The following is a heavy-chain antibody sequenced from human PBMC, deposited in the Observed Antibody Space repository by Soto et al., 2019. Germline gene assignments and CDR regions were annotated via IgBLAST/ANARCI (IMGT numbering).Heavy chain of an antibody. Sequence: PSETLSLTCTVSGGSISSGGYYWSWIRQHPGKGLEWIGYIYYSGSTYYNPSLKSRVTISVDTSKNQFSLKLSSVTAADTAVYYCARGVGVVRYYYDSSGYYYPSPYFDYWGQGTLVTVYS. V-gene: IGHV4-31*03. J-gene: IGHJ4*02. D-gene: IGHD3-22*01. CDR2: IYYSGST. CDR3: ARGVGVVRYYYDSSGYYYPSPYFDY. CDR1: GGSISSGGYY.